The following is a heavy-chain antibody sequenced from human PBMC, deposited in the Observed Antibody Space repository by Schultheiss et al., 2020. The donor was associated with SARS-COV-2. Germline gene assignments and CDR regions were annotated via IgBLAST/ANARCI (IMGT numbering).Heavy chain of an antibody. D-gene: IGHD6-13*01. Sequence: SQTLSLTCTVSGYSISSGYYWGWIRQPPGKGLEWIGIIYHSGSTYYNPSLKSRVTISVDTSKNQFSLKLSSVTAADTAVYYCARDRVAAAGIIDYWGQGTLVTVSS. CDR3: ARDRVAAAGIIDY. J-gene: IGHJ4*02. CDR2: IYHSGST. V-gene: IGHV4-38-2*02. CDR1: GYSISSGYY.